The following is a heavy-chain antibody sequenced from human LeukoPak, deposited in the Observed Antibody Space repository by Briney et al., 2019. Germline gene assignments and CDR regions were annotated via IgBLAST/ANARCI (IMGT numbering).Heavy chain of an antibody. CDR3: AKDTASSWWYFDL. V-gene: IGHV3-23*01. CDR2: ISGSGGST. D-gene: IGHD5-18*01. CDR1: GGSFSGYY. Sequence: ETLSLTCAVYGGSFSGYYWSWIRQPPGKGLEWVSAISGSGGSTYCADSVKGRFTISRDNSKNTLYLQMNSLRAEDTAVYYCAKDTASSWWYFDLWGRGTLVTVSS. J-gene: IGHJ2*01.